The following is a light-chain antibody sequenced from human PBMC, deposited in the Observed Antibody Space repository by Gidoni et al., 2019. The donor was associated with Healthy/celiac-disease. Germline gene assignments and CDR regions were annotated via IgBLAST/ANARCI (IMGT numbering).Light chain of an antibody. V-gene: IGKV1-5*01. CDR3: QQYNSYSPEK. Sequence: DIQMTQSPSTLSASVGDRVTITCRASQSISSWLAWYQQKPGKAPKLLIYDASSLESGVPSRFSGSGSGTEFTLTISSLQPDDFATYYCQQYNSYSPEKFGQGTKVEIK. CDR1: QSISSW. CDR2: DAS. J-gene: IGKJ1*01.